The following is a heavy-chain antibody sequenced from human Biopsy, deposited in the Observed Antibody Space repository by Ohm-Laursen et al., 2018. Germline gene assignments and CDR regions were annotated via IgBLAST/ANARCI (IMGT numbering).Heavy chain of an antibody. Sequence: GTLSLTCTVSGDSINSSYWSWIRQAPGKGLEWIGFTSNSGNTNYNPSLKSRATISADTSKNQFSLKLGSVTVADTAVFYCARRGSGGRSFDYWGQGSLVTVSS. D-gene: IGHD2-15*01. CDR3: ARRGSGGRSFDY. CDR1: GDSINSSY. J-gene: IGHJ4*02. CDR2: TSNSGNT. V-gene: IGHV4-59*08.